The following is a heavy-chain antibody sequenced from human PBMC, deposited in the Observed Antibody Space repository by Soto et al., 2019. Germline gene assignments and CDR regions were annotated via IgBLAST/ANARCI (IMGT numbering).Heavy chain of an antibody. D-gene: IGHD6-6*01. CDR3: ARDTEYSSSSGPSDAFDI. Sequence: QVQLVQSGAEVKKPGASVKVSCKASGYTFTSYGISWVRQAPGQGLEWMGWISAYNGNTNYAQKLQGRVTMTTDTSTSTAYMELRSLRSDDTAVYYCARDTEYSSSSGPSDAFDIWGQGTMVTVSS. CDR1: GYTFTSYG. J-gene: IGHJ3*02. V-gene: IGHV1-18*01. CDR2: ISAYNGNT.